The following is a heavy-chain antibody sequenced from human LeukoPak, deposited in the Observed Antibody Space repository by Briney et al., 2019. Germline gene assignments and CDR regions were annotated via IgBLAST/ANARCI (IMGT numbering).Heavy chain of an antibody. Sequence: GGSLRLSCAASGFTFSNAWMSWVRQAPGKGMEWVGRIKSKTDGGTTDYAAPVKGRFTISRDDSKNTLYLQINSLKTEDTAVYYCTTDRGLLYDFWSLNRAFDYWGQGTLVTVSS. CDR2: IKSKTDGGTT. J-gene: IGHJ4*02. V-gene: IGHV3-15*01. CDR3: TTDRGLLYDFWSLNRAFDY. D-gene: IGHD3-3*01. CDR1: GFTFSNAW.